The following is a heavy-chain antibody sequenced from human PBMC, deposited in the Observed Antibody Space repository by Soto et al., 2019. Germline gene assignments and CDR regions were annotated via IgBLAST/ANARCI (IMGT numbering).Heavy chain of an antibody. CDR1: GGSFSGYY. CDR3: ARGDIVVVPAAIPWFDP. Sequence: QVQLQQWGAGLLKPSETLSLTCAVYGGSFSGYYWSWIRQPPGKGLEWIGEINHSGSTNYNPSFKSRVTISVDTSKNQFSLKLSSVTAADTAVYYCARGDIVVVPAAIPWFDPWGQGTLVTVSS. D-gene: IGHD2-2*01. V-gene: IGHV4-34*01. CDR2: INHSGST. J-gene: IGHJ5*02.